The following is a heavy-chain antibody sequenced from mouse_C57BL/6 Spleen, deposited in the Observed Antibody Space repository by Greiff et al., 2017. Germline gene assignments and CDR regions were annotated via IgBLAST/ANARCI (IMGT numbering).Heavy chain of an antibody. CDR1: GYTFTSYW. Sequence: QVQLQQPGAELVKPGASVKLSCKASGYTFTSYWMQWVKQRPGQGLEWIGEIDPSDSYTNYNQKFKGKATLTVDTSSSTAYMQLSRLTSEDSAVYYCARRGGYCDYDGFYFDYWGQGTTLTVSS. D-gene: IGHD2-4*01. CDR3: ARRGGYCDYDGFYFDY. J-gene: IGHJ2*01. CDR2: IDPSDSYT. V-gene: IGHV1-50*01.